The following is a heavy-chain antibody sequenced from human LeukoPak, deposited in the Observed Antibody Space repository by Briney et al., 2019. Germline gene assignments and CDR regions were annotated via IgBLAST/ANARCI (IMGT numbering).Heavy chain of an antibody. CDR2: MNPNSGNT. J-gene: IGHJ4*02. V-gene: IGHV1-8*01. CDR3: ASGVVATIPFDY. CDR1: GYTSTSYD. D-gene: IGHD5-12*01. Sequence: ASVKVSCKPSGYTSTSYDINRGGQAPGQGLEGMGWMNPNSGNTGYAQKFQGRVTMTRNTSISTAYMELSSLRSEDTAVYYCASGVVATIPFDYWGQGTLVTVSS.